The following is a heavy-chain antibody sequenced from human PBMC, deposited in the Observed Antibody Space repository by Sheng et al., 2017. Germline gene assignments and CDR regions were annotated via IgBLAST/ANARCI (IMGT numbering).Heavy chain of an antibody. Sequence: QVQLQQWGAGLLKPSETLSLTCAVYGGSFSGYYWSWIRQPPGKGLEWIGEINHSGSTNYNPSLKSRVTISVDTSKNQFSLKLSSVTAADTAVYYCARVVMGYPGAFDYWGQGTLVTVSS. CDR1: GGSFSGYY. D-gene: IGHD2-15*01. J-gene: IGHJ4*02. V-gene: IGHV4-34*01. CDR3: ARVVMGYPGAFDY. CDR2: INHSGST.